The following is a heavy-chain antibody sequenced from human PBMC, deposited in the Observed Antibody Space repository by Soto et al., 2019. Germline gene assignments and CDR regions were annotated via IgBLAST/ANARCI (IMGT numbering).Heavy chain of an antibody. D-gene: IGHD6-19*01. V-gene: IGHV3-30*18. CDR1: GFTFSDYA. CDR3: AKGGRQWLVTSDFNY. Sequence: VQLVESGGGVVQPGRSLRLSCAASGFTFSDYAMHWVRQAPGKGLEWVAVVSHAGRNTHYADSLKGRFTISRDSSKNTVSMEMTSLRAEDTAVYYCAKGGRQWLVTSDFNYWGQGALVTVSS. J-gene: IGHJ4*02. CDR2: VSHAGRNT.